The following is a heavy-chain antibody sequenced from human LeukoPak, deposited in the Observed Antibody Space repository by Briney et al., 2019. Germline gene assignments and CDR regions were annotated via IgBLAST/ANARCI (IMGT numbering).Heavy chain of an antibody. CDR3: ARGRWLQARGPSFDY. J-gene: IGHJ4*02. CDR1: GFNFENHA. CDR2: ISYDGSNK. V-gene: IGHV3-30-3*01. D-gene: IGHD5-24*01. Sequence: GGSLRLSCAASGFNFENHAMSWVRQAPGKGLEWVAVISYDGSNKYYADSVKGRFTISRDNSKNTLYLQMNSLRAEDTAVYYCARGRWLQARGPSFDYWGQGTLVTVSS.